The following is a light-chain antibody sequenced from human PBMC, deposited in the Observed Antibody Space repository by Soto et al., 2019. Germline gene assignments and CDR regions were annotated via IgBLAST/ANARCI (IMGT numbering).Light chain of an antibody. Sequence: EIVLTQSPATLSLSPGERATLSCRASQSVSSYLAWYQQKPGQAPRLLIYDASNRATGIPARFSGSGSGTDFTLTISSLEPEDFAVYYCQQRSNWPRFTFGPGXXVDIK. V-gene: IGKV3-11*01. CDR1: QSVSSY. CDR2: DAS. J-gene: IGKJ3*01. CDR3: QQRSNWPRFT.